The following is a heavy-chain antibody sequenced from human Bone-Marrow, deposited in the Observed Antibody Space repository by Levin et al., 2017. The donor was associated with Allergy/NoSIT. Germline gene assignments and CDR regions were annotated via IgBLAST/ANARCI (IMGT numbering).Heavy chain of an antibody. V-gene: IGHV6-1*01. CDR1: GASVSSNNAA. J-gene: IGHJ6*02. CDR2: TYYRSKWYN. Sequence: SETLSLTCVIFGASVSSNNAAWNWIRQSPSRGLEWLGRTYYRSKWYNDYAISVKSRITINPDTSKNQVSLQLKSVIPEDTAVYYCARDEGTYYDTSGYPTYYYYYGMDVWGQGTTVTVSS. CDR3: ARDEGTYYDTSGYPTYYYYYGMDV. D-gene: IGHD3-22*01.